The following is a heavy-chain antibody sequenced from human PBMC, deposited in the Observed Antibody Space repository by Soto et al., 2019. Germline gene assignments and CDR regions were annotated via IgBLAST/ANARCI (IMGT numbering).Heavy chain of an antibody. V-gene: IGHV3-23*01. J-gene: IGHJ4*02. CDR1: GFTFSSYA. CDR3: AKDRGYSYGYRGGAFDY. Sequence: EVQLLESGGGLVQPGGSLRLSCAASGFTFSSYAMSWVRQAPGKGLEWVSAISCSGGSTYYADSVKGGFTISRDNPKNTLYLQMNSLRAEDTAVYYRAKDRGYSYGYRGGAFDYWGQGTLVTVSS. CDR2: ISCSGGST. D-gene: IGHD5-18*01.